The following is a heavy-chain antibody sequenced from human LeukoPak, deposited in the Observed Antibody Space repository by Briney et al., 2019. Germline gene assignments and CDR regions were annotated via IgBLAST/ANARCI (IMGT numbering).Heavy chain of an antibody. CDR1: GFTFSSYA. CDR2: ISYDGSNK. Sequence: PGASLRLSCAASGFTFSSYAMHWVRQAPGKGLEWVAVISYDGSNKYYADSVKGRFTISRDNSKNTLYLQMNSLRAEDTAVYYCARDIVVVVAATHGYYYYGMDVWGQGTTVTVSS. V-gene: IGHV3-30-3*01. D-gene: IGHD2-15*01. J-gene: IGHJ6*02. CDR3: ARDIVVVVAATHGYYYYGMDV.